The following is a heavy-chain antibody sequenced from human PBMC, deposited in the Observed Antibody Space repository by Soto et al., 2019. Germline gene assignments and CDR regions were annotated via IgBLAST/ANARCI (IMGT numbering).Heavy chain of an antibody. CDR3: ARDPATYDASGYWFN. J-gene: IGHJ4*02. V-gene: IGHV3-48*02. Sequence: EVQLVESGGGLVQPGGSLRLSCSASGFTFSSYSMIWVRQAPGKGLEWVSYITSSGQNVFSADSVKGRFTISRDNAKKSLYLQMDRLRDEDTAVYFCARDPATYDASGYWFNWGQGTLVTVSS. CDR1: GFTFSSYS. CDR2: ITSSGQNV. D-gene: IGHD3-22*01.